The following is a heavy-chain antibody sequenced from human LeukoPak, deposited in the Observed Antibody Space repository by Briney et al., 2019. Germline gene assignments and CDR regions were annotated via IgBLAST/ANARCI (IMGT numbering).Heavy chain of an antibody. CDR2: ISGSGGST. CDR3: AKDTAMVQYYFDY. J-gene: IGHJ4*02. V-gene: IGHV3-23*01. Sequence: GGSLRLSCAASGFTFSSYAMSWVRQAPGKGLECVSAISGSGGSTYYADSVKGRFTISRDNSKNTLYLQMNSLRAEDTAVYYCAKDTAMVQYYFDYWGQGTLVTVSS. D-gene: IGHD5-18*01. CDR1: GFTFSSYA.